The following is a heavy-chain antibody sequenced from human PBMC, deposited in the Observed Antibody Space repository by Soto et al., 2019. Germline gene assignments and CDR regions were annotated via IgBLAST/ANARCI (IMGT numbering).Heavy chain of an antibody. J-gene: IGHJ3*02. CDR2: IYYSGST. CDR1: GGSISSSSYY. Sequence: SETLSLTCTVSGGSISSSSYYWGWIRQPPGKGLEWIGSIYYSGSTYYNPSLKSRVTISVGTSKNTFSLKLSSVTAADTAVYYCASDCITIFGVVIPSGAFDIWGQGTMVTVSS. V-gene: IGHV4-39*01. CDR3: ASDCITIFGVVIPSGAFDI. D-gene: IGHD3-3*01.